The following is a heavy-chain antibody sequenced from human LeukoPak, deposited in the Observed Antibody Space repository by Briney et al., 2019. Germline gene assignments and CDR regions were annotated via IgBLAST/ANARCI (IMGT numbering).Heavy chain of an antibody. CDR3: ARDRDGDPSFEY. J-gene: IGHJ4*02. CDR1: GFPFSSSD. V-gene: IGHV3-48*02. Sequence: PGGSLRLSCAAFGFPFSSSDVNCVRQAPGKGLEWVSYLTSSSSTICYADSVKGRFTISRDNAKNSLYLQMNSLRDEDTAVYYCARDRDGDPSFEYWGQGTLVTVSS. CDR2: LTSSSSTI. D-gene: IGHD4-17*01.